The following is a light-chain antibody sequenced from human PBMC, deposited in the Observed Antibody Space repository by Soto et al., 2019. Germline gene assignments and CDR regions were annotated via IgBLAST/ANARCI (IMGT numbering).Light chain of an antibody. CDR2: GAS. Sequence: DFQMTQSPSSLSASVGDRVTITCRASQSISDHLNWYQQKPGKAPNLLIYGASSLQSGVPSRFSGSGSGTEFTLTITSLQPEDLATYYCQQFHTTPTFGQGTNLEI. V-gene: IGKV1-39*01. CDR3: QQFHTTPT. CDR1: QSISDH. J-gene: IGKJ2*01.